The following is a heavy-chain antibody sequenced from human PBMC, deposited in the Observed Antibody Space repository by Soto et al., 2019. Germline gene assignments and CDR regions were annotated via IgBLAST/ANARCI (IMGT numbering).Heavy chain of an antibody. CDR2: IIPVFQTA. J-gene: IGHJ4*02. V-gene: IGHV1-69*01. CDR1: GGLFSSYP. CDR3: ARGGSGYTWFNEF. Sequence: QAQLVQSGAEVKKPGSSVKVSCKASGGLFSSYPISWVRQVPGQGLEWMGGIIPVFQTAYYTQRFQGRVTLTADESTNPAYMELSSLRSEDTAIYYCARGGSGYTWFNEFWGQGTLVTVSS. D-gene: IGHD3-22*01.